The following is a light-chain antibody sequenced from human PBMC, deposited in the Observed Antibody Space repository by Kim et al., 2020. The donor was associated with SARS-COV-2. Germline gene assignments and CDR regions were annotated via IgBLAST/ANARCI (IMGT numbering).Light chain of an antibody. CDR1: QDISNF. V-gene: IGKV1-17*03. CDR2: AAS. J-gene: IGKJ1*01. CDR3: LQYDHHPRT. Sequence: DIQMTQSPSAMSASVGDRVTITCRASQDISNFLVWFQQRPGKVPKRLIYAASNLQSGVPARFSGSGSGTEFTLTISSLQPEDFATYYCLQYDHHPRTFGQGTKVDI.